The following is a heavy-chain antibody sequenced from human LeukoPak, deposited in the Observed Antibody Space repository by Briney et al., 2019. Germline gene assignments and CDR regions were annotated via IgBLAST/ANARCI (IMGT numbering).Heavy chain of an antibody. CDR1: GGSISSSSYY. D-gene: IGHD5-18*01. J-gene: IGHJ3*02. CDR2: IYYSGST. V-gene: IGHV4-39*07. Sequence: SETLSLTCTVSGGSISSSSYYWGWIRQPPGKGLEWIGSIYYSGSTYYNPSLKSRVTISVDTSKNQFSLKLSSVTAADTAVYYCARALIGATWIQLWSSIRNDAFDIWGQGTMVTDSS. CDR3: ARALIGATWIQLWSSIRNDAFDI.